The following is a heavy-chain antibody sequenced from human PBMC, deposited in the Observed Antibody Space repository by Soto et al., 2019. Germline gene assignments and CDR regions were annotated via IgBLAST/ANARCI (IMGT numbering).Heavy chain of an antibody. CDR2: IYSGGST. J-gene: IGHJ6*03. D-gene: IGHD1-1*01. V-gene: IGHV3-53*04. Sequence: EVQLVESGGGLVQPGGSLRLSCAASGFTVSSNYMSWVRQAPGKGLEWVSVIYSGGSTYYADSVKGRFTSSRHNSKNTLYLQMNSLRAEDTAVYYCARDQLEPPYYYYYMDVWGKGTTVTVSS. CDR3: ARDQLEPPYYYYYMDV. CDR1: GFTVSSNY.